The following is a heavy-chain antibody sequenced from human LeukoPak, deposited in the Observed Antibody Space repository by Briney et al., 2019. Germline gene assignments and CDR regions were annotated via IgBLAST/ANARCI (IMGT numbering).Heavy chain of an antibody. V-gene: IGHV3-7*01. J-gene: IGHJ3*02. CDR2: IRLDGSEN. CDR1: GFTFSAYW. D-gene: IGHD2-2*01. CDR3: ARRAGYCTSTSCDPIGAFDI. Sequence: GGSLRLSCVASGFTFSAYWMTWVRQAPGKGLDWVANIRLDGSENYYVDSVRGRFTISRDNAKNSLYLQMNSLRAEDTAVYYCARRAGYCTSTSCDPIGAFDIWGQGTMVTVSS.